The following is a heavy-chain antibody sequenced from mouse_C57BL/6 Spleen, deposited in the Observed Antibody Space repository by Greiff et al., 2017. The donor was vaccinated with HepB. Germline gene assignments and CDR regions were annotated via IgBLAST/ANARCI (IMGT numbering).Heavy chain of an antibody. Sequence: QVQLKQSGAELVRPGASVTLSCKASGYTFTDYEMHWVKQTPVHGLEWIGAIDPETGGTAYNQKFKGKAILTADKSSSTAYMELRSLTSEDSAVYYCTRVYYGSSWGQGTLVTVSA. CDR3: TRVYYGSS. J-gene: IGHJ3*01. V-gene: IGHV1-15*01. CDR2: IDPETGGT. D-gene: IGHD1-1*01. CDR1: GYTFTDYE.